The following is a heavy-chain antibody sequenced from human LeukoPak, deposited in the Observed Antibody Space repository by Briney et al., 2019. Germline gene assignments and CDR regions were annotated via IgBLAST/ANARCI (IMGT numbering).Heavy chain of an antibody. V-gene: IGHV3-30*04. J-gene: IGHJ4*02. CDR1: GFTFSSYA. CDR3: AKGGGFLGYFDY. Sequence: SGRSLRLSCAASGFTFSSYAMHWVRQAPGKGLEWVAVISYDGSNKYYADSVKGRFTISRDNSKNTLYLQMNSLRAEDTAVYYCAKGGGFLGYFDYWGQGTLVTVSS. CDR2: ISYDGSNK. D-gene: IGHD3-3*01.